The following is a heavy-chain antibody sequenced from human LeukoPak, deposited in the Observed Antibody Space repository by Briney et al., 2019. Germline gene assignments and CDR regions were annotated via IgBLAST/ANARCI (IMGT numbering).Heavy chain of an antibody. Sequence: SVKVSCKASGGTFSSYAISWVRQAPGQGLEWMGRIIPILGIANYAQKFQGRVTITADKSTSTAYMELSSLRSEDTAVYYCARAVNIVVVTAIYYYYGMDVWGQGTTVTVSS. J-gene: IGHJ6*02. V-gene: IGHV1-69*04. CDR1: GGTFSSYA. CDR2: IIPILGIA. D-gene: IGHD2-21*02. CDR3: ARAVNIVVVTAIYYYYGMDV.